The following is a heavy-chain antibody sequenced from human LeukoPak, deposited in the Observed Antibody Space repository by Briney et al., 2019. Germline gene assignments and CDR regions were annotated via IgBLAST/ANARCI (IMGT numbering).Heavy chain of an antibody. CDR2: ISYDGSNK. J-gene: IGHJ4*02. Sequence: GGSLRLSCADSGFTFSNYAMHWVRQTPGKGLEWVAVISYDGSNKYYADSVRGRFTISRDNSKNTLYLQMNSLRAEDTAVYYCAKQKPYSSSWLYFDYWGQGTLVTVSS. CDR1: GFTFSNYA. CDR3: AKQKPYSSSWLYFDY. V-gene: IGHV3-30*18. D-gene: IGHD6-13*01.